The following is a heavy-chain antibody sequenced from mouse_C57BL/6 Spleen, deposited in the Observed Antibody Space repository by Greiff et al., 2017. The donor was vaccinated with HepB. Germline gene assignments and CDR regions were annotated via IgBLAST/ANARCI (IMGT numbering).Heavy chain of an antibody. CDR2: ISSGGSYT. Sequence: EVMLVESGGDLVKPGGSLKLSCAASGFTFSSYGMSWVRQTPDKRLEWVATISSGGSYTYYPDSVKGRFTISRDNAKNTLYLQMSSLKSEDTAMYYCARHDGYCSSYDWYFDVWGTGTTVTVSS. CDR1: GFTFSSYG. D-gene: IGHD1-1*01. V-gene: IGHV5-6*01. J-gene: IGHJ1*03. CDR3: ARHDGYCSSYDWYFDV.